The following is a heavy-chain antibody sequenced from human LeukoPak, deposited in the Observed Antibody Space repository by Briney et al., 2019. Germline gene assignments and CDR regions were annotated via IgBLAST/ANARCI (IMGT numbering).Heavy chain of an antibody. CDR3: ARARNHYFGMGV. V-gene: IGHV1-8*02. CDR1: GYTFTSYG. CDR2: MFPNSGNT. Sequence: ASVKVSCKASGYTFTSYGINWVRQAPGQGLEWMGRMFPNSGNTAYAQKFQGRVTMTRNTSISTAYMELTGLRSEDTAVYYCARARNHYFGMGVWGQGTTVTVSS. D-gene: IGHD1-14*01. J-gene: IGHJ6*02.